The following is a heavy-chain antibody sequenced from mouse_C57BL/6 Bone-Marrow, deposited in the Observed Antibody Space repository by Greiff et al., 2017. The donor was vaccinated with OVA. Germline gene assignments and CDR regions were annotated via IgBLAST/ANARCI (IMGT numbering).Heavy chain of an antibody. CDR3: AEIARTAQASFAY. J-gene: IGHJ3*01. D-gene: IGHD3-2*02. Sequence: QVQLQQSGPELVKPGASVKISCKASGYAFSSSWMNWVKQRPGKGLEWIGRIYPGDGDTNYNGKFKGKATLTADKSSSTAYMQLSSLTSEDSAVYFCAEIARTAQASFAYWGQGTLVTVSA. CDR2: IYPGDGDT. V-gene: IGHV1-82*01. CDR1: GYAFSSSW.